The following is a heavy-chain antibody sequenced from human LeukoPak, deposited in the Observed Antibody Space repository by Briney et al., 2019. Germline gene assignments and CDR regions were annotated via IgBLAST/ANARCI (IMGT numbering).Heavy chain of an antibody. CDR2: INPNSGGT. CDR1: GYTFTGYY. V-gene: IGHV1-2*02. D-gene: IGHD5-12*01. Sequence: ASVKVSCKASGYTFTGYYMHWVRQAPGQGLEWMGWINPNSGGTNYAQKFQGRVTMTRDTSISTAYMELSRLRSDDTAVYYCARARGSRYSGCDTIGYWGQGTLVAVSS. CDR3: ARARGSRYSGCDTIGY. J-gene: IGHJ4*02.